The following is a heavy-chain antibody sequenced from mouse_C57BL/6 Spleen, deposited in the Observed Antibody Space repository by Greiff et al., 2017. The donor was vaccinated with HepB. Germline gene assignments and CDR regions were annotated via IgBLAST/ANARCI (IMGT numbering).Heavy chain of an antibody. CDR2: IDPSDSYT. Sequence: VQLQQPGAELVMPGASVKLSCKASGYTFTSYWMHWVKQRPGQGLEWIGEIDPSDSYTNYNQKFKGKSTLTVDKSSSTAYMQLSSLTSEDSAVYYCASTTAQAPYYAMDYWGQGTSVTVSS. D-gene: IGHD3-2*02. CDR1: GYTFTSYW. V-gene: IGHV1-69*01. J-gene: IGHJ4*01. CDR3: ASTTAQAPYYAMDY.